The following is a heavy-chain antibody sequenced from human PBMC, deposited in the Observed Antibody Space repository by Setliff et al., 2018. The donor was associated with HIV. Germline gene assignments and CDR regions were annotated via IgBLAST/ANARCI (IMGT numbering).Heavy chain of an antibody. J-gene: IGHJ3*02. D-gene: IGHD3-10*01. CDR3: ARASGIAGAFDI. CDR2: INAGNGNT. Sequence: ASVKVSCKASGYTFTSYAMHWVRQAPGQRLEWMGWINAGNGNTKYSQKFQGRVTITGDTSASTAYMELSSLRSEDTAVYYCARASGIAGAFDIWGQGTMVTVSS. V-gene: IGHV1-3*01. CDR1: GYTFTSYA.